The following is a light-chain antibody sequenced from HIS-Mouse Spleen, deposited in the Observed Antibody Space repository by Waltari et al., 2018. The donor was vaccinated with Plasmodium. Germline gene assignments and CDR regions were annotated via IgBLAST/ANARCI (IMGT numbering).Light chain of an antibody. CDR2: EDS. Sequence: SYELTQPPSVSVSPGQTARITCSGNALPKKYAYWYQQKPGQAPVLVIYEDSKRPSRIPERFSGSSSGTMATLTISGAQVEDEADYYCYSTDSSGNHRVFGGGTKLTVL. V-gene: IGLV3-10*01. CDR3: YSTDSSGNHRV. J-gene: IGLJ3*02. CDR1: ALPKKY.